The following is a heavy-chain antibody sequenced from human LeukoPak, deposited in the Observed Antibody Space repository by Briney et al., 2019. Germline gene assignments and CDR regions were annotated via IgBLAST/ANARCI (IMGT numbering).Heavy chain of an antibody. D-gene: IGHD4-23*01. J-gene: IGHJ3*02. CDR2: INWNGGGT. V-gene: IGHV3-20*04. CDR1: GFTFDDYG. Sequence: GGSLRLSCAASGFTFDDYGMNWVRQAPGKGLEWVSGINWNGGGTSYADSVKGRFTISRDNAKNSLSLQMHSLRAEDTAVYYCARVAGGRGAFDIWGQGTMVTVSS. CDR3: ARVAGGRGAFDI.